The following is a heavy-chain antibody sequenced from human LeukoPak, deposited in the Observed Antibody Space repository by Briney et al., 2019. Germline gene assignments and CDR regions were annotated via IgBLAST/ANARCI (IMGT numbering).Heavy chain of an antibody. CDR3: ARAVGYCSSTSCSYYYYYYMDV. D-gene: IGHD2-2*01. V-gene: IGHV4-4*07. J-gene: IGHJ6*03. CDR1: GGSISSYY. CDR2: IYTSGST. Sequence: PSETLSLTCTVSGGSISSYYWSWIRQPAGKGLEWIGRIYTSGSTNYNPSLKSRVTMSVDTSKHQFSLKLSSVTAADTAVYECARAVGYCSSTSCSYYYYYYMDVWGKGTTVTVSS.